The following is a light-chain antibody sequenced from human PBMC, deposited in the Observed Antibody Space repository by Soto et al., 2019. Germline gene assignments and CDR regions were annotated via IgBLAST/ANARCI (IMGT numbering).Light chain of an antibody. CDR1: QGISSY. CDR2: GAS. V-gene: IGKV3-20*01. Sequence: TQSPSSFSASTGARVTITCRASQGISSYLAWYQQKPGQAARVLIYGASSRATGIPDRFSVSGSGTDLTLTISRLEPEDGAVYDGQQYGSSRGTFGQGTKVDIK. CDR3: QQYGSSRGT. J-gene: IGKJ1*01.